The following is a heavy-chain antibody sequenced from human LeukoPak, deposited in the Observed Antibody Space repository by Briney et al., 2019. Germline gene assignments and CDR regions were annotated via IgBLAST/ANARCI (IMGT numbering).Heavy chain of an antibody. Sequence: PSETLSLTCTVSGGSISSYYWSWIRQPPGKGLEWIGYIYYSGSTNYNPSLKSRVTISVDTSKNQFSLKLSSVTAADTAVYYCARNVEMATPTDWCQGTLVIVSS. CDR2: IYYSGST. V-gene: IGHV4-59*01. D-gene: IGHD5-24*01. J-gene: IGHJ4*02. CDR1: GGSISSYY. CDR3: ARNVEMATPTD.